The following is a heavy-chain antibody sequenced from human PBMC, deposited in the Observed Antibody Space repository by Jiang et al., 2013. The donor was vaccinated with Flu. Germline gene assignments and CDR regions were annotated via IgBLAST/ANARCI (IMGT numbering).Heavy chain of an antibody. CDR3: AKAGHPHSNYYGSGSPFDY. CDR2: ISGSGGST. Sequence: VQLVESGGGLVQPGGSLRLSCAASGFTFSSYAMSWVRQAPGKGLEWVSAISGSGGSTYYADSVKGRFTISRDNSKNTLYLQMNSLRAEDTAVYYCAKAGHPHSNYYGSGSPFDYWGQGTLVTVS. CDR1: GFTFSSYA. J-gene: IGHJ4*02. V-gene: IGHV3-23*04. D-gene: IGHD3-10*01.